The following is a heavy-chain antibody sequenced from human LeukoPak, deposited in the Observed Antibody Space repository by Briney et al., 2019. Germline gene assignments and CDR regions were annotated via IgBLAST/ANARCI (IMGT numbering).Heavy chain of an antibody. CDR2: ISYDGSNK. D-gene: IGHD1-7*01. V-gene: IGHV3-30-3*01. Sequence: PGRSLRLSCAASGFTFSSYAMHWVRQAPGKGLEWVAVISYDGSNKYYADSVKGRFTISRDNSKNTLYLQMNSLRAEDTAVYYCARSGPEELELFDYWGQGTLVTVSS. J-gene: IGHJ4*02. CDR3: ARSGPEELELFDY. CDR1: GFTFSSYA.